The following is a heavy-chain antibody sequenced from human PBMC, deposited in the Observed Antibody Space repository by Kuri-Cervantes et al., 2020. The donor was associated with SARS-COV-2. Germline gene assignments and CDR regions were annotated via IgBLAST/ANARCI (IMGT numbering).Heavy chain of an antibody. V-gene: IGHV3-23*01. CDR3: AKTTMVQGVIISGWIDY. CDR1: GFTFSSYA. Sequence: GESLKISCAASGFTFSSYAMSWVRQAPGKGLEWVSAISGSGGSTYYADSVKGRFTISRDNSKNTLYLQVNSLRAEDTAVYYCAKTTMVQGVIISGWIDYWGQGTLVTVSS. CDR2: ISGSGGST. D-gene: IGHD3-10*01. J-gene: IGHJ4*02.